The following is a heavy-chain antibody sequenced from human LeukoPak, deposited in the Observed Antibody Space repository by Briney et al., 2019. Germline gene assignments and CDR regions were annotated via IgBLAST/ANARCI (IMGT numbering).Heavy chain of an antibody. CDR3: ARLIGGVGYFDL. CDR1: GGSISTYY. V-gene: IGHV4-59*08. CDR2: IHYSGST. Sequence: SETLSLTCTVSGGSISTYYWGWIRQPPGKGLEWIGYIHYSGSTNYNPSLKSRVAISVDTSKNQFSLKLSFVTAADTAVYYCARLIGGVGYFDLWGRGTLVTVSS. J-gene: IGHJ2*01.